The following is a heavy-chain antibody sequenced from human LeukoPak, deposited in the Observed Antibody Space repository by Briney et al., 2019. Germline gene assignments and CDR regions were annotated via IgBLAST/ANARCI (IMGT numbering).Heavy chain of an antibody. CDR2: IKPDRGGT. CDR1: GYTFTVYY. CDR3: ARDRLAAAGTGG. V-gene: IGHV1-2*02. Sequence: ASVKVCCKASGYTFTVYYIHRVRHAPGQGLEWMGWIKPDRGGTKYAPKFQRRVTITRDTSLSTAYTVMSALRSDDAAVYYSARDRLAAAGTGGWGQGPLVIVSS. D-gene: IGHD6-13*01. J-gene: IGHJ4*02.